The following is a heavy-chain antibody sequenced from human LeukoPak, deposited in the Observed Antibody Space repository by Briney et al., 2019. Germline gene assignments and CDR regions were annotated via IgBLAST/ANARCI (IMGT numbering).Heavy chain of an antibody. V-gene: IGHV1-69*04. CDR3: ARDPETEPYYYYYGMDV. J-gene: IGHJ6*02. D-gene: IGHD1-14*01. Sequence: ASVKVSCKASGGTFSSYAIIWVRQAPGQGLEWMGRIIPILGIANYAQKFQGRVTITADKSTSTAYMELSSLRSEDTAVYYCARDPETEPYYYYYGMDVWGQGTTVTVSS. CDR1: GGTFSSYA. CDR2: IIPILGIA.